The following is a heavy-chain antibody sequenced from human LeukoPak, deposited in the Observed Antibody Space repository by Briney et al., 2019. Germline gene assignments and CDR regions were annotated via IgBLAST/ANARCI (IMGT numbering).Heavy chain of an antibody. D-gene: IGHD1-26*01. CDR3: ARGALGATSAFDI. J-gene: IGHJ3*02. CDR2: IIPILGIA. V-gene: IGHV1-69*04. CDR1: GGTFSSYV. Sequence: SVKASCKASGGTFSSYVISWVRQAPGQGLEWMGRIIPILGIANYAQKFQGRVTITADNSTSTAYMELSSLRSEDTAVYYCARGALGATSAFDIWGQGTMVTVSS.